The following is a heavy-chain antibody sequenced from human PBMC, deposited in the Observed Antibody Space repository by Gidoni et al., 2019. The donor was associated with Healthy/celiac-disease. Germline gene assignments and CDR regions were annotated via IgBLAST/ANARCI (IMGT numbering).Heavy chain of an antibody. CDR1: GFTFGDYA. V-gene: IGHV3-49*05. Sequence: EVQLVESGGGLVKPGRSLRLSCTASGFTFGDYAMSWFRQAPGKGLEWVGFIRSKAYGGTTEYAASVKGRFTISRDESKSIAYLQMNSLKTEDTAVYYCTRVEDSSGWYYYYGMDVWGQGTTVTVSS. CDR3: TRVEDSSGWYYYYGMDV. CDR2: IRSKAYGGTT. D-gene: IGHD6-19*01. J-gene: IGHJ6*02.